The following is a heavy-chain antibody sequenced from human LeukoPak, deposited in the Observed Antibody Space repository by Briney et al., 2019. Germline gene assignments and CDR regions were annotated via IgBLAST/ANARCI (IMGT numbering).Heavy chain of an antibody. CDR2: LYSGGNT. V-gene: IGHV3-23*03. D-gene: IGHD2-21*02. CDR1: GFTFSSYA. CDR3: AKDRGDFP. J-gene: IGHJ5*02. Sequence: GGSLRLSCAASGFTFSSYAMSWVRQAPGKGLEWVSVLYSGGNTYYGDSVKGRFTISRHNSKNTLYLQMNSLKPEDTAVYYCAKDRGDFPWGQGTLVTVSS.